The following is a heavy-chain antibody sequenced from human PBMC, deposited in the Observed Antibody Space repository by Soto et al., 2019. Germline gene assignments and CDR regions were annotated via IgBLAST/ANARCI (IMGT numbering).Heavy chain of an antibody. Sequence: ASVKVSCKASGYTFSDYYMQWVRQAPGQGLEWMGWINANSGGTTYAQKFQGRVTMTRDTSISTAYMELSRLSSDDTAIYYCARLQIEVAGTNWGQGTLVTVSS. D-gene: IGHD6-19*01. V-gene: IGHV1-2*02. CDR1: GYTFSDYY. CDR2: INANSGGT. J-gene: IGHJ4*02. CDR3: ARLQIEVAGTN.